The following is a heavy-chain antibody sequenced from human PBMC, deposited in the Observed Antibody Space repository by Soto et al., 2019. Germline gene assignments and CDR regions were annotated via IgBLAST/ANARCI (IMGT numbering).Heavy chain of an antibody. CDR2: VKDGGST. Sequence: QVQLQQWGAGLLKPSETLSLTCTVNGGSLTGYYWSWIRQPPGKGLEWIGEVKDGGSTNYSPSLRGXXSXSXXTSKNHFSLRLNSVTAADTAVYCCARGQEGIVATHWDQGALVTVSS. J-gene: IGHJ4*02. D-gene: IGHD5-12*01. CDR1: GGSLTGYY. V-gene: IGHV4-34*01. CDR3: ARGQEGIVATH.